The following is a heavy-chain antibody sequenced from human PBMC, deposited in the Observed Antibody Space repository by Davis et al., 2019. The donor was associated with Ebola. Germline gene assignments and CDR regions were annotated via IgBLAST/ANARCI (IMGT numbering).Heavy chain of an antibody. V-gene: IGHV4-4*07. D-gene: IGHD3-10*01. CDR2: IYTSGST. J-gene: IGHJ6*02. CDR3: ARGPFARMVRGVYYYYGMDV. Sequence: PGGSLRLSCTVSGGSISSYYWSWIRQPAGKGLEWIGRIYTSGSTNYNPSLKSRVTMSVDTSKNQFSLKLSSVTAADTAVYYCARGPFARMVRGVYYYYGMDVWGQGTTVTVSS. CDR1: GGSISSYY.